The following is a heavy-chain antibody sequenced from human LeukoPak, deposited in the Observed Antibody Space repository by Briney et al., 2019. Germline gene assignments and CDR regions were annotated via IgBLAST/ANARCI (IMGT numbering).Heavy chain of an antibody. CDR1: AFTFSSNG. J-gene: IGHJ4*02. D-gene: IGHD3-22*01. CDR3: ARASDSSGSLDY. V-gene: IGHV3-23*01. CDR2: ISGSAGST. Sequence: GSLRLSSAASAFTFSSNGMSWVRQAPGQGLEGLSAISGSAGSTYYADSVKGRFTISRDNAKNTLYLQMNSLRAEDTAVYYCARASDSSGSLDYWGQGTLVTVSS.